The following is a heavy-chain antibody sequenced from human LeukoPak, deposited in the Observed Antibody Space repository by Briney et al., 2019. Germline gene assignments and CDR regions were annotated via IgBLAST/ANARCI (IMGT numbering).Heavy chain of an antibody. D-gene: IGHD6-13*01. CDR3: ARHEDPISSWYES. V-gene: IGHV5-51*01. Sequence: GESLKISCKGSGYNFSNYWIGWVRHLPERGLEWMGTIFPDDSDTRYSPSFRSQVTMSADRSINTAYLHWRSLKASDTAMYYCARHEDPISSWYESWGQGTLVTVSS. CDR1: GYNFSNYW. J-gene: IGHJ5*02. CDR2: IFPDDSDT.